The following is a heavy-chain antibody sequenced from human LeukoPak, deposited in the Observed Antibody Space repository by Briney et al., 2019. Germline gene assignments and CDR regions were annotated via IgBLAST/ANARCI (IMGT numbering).Heavy chain of an antibody. CDR1: GGSISSGVYY. V-gene: IGHV4-31*03. J-gene: IGHJ4*02. D-gene: IGHD3-3*01. CDR2: IYYSGST. Sequence: SQTLSLTCTVSGGSISSGVYYWSWIRQHPGKGLEWIGYIYYSGSTYYNPSLKSRVTISVNTSKNQFSLKLSSVTAADTAVYYCARVVGSGCFDYWGQGTLVTVSS. CDR3: ARVVGSGCFDY.